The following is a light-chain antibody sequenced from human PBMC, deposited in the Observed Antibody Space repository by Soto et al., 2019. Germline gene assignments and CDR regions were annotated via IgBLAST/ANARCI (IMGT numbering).Light chain of an antibody. CDR1: SSDVGDYNF. V-gene: IGLV2-8*01. CDR2: EVN. Sequence: QSALTQPPSASGSPGQSVTISCTGTSSDVGDYNFVSWYQQHPGKAPKLMIYEVNKRPSGVPDRFSGSKSGNTASLTVSGLQAEDEADYYCSSFAASNTLVFGGGTKLTVL. CDR3: SSFAASNTLV. J-gene: IGLJ2*01.